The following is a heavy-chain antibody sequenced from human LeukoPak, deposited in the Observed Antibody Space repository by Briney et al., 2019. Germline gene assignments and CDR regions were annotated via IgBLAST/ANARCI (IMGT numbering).Heavy chain of an antibody. CDR2: ISGYNGHT. V-gene: IGHV1-18*01. CDR1: GYIFTSYG. D-gene: IGHD3-22*01. CDR3: ARESQIRYYYDRSGYYYGAMDY. Sequence: GASVKVSCRASGYIFTSYGISWVRQAPGQGLEWMGWISGYNGHTNYAEKLQGRVTMTTDTSTSTAYMELRSLRSDDTAVFYCARESQIRYYYDRSGYYYGAMDYWGQGSLVTVSS. J-gene: IGHJ4*02.